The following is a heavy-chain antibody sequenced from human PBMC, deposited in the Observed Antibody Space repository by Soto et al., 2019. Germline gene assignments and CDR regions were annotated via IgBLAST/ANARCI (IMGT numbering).Heavy chain of an antibody. CDR1: GGSISRYY. J-gene: IGHJ4*02. D-gene: IGHD1-26*01. CDR3: ARMVSGCYGEDY. CDR2: IYYRGST. Sequence: ETLSLTCTVSGGSISRYYWGWIRQPPGKGLEWIGYIYYRGSTNYNPSLKRRATISVDTPKNQLSLNRSAVTAAAPAVIYGARMVSGCYGEDYWGQGTLVTVSS. V-gene: IGHV4-59*01.